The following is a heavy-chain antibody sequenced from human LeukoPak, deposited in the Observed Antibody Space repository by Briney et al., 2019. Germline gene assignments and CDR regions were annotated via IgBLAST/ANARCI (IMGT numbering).Heavy chain of an antibody. J-gene: IGHJ4*02. CDR3: ARSHPDYGGEFDY. CDR2: TNPNSGNT. D-gene: IGHD4-23*01. Sequence: ASVKVSCKASGYTFTSYDINWVRQATGQGLEWMGWTNPNSGNTGYAQKFQGRVTMTRNTSISTAYMELSSLRSEDTAVYYCARSHPDYGGEFDYWGQGTLVTVSS. CDR1: GYTFTSYD. V-gene: IGHV1-8*01.